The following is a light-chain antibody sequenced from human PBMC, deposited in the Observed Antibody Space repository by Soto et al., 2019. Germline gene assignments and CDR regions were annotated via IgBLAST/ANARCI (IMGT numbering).Light chain of an antibody. CDR1: QSVRSS. J-gene: IGKJ5*01. V-gene: IGKV3-11*01. CDR3: QQRSSWPPTIT. CDR2: DAS. Sequence: EIVLTQSPATLSLSPGERASLSCRAIQSVRSSLAWYQQKPGQAPRLLIYDASNRATGIPARFGGSGSGTDFTLTISSLEPEDFAVYYCQQRSSWPPTITFGQGTRLEIK.